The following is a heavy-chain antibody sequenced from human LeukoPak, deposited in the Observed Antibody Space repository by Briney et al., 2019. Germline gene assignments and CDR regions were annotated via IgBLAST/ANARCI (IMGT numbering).Heavy chain of an antibody. J-gene: IGHJ4*02. Sequence: KTGGSLRLSCAASGFTFSSYSMNWVRQAPGKGLEWVSSISSSSSYIYYADSVKGRFTISRDNAKNSLYLQMNSLRAEDTAVYYCARPRGTYYYGSGHDGFDYWGQGTLVTVSS. CDR2: ISSSSSYI. V-gene: IGHV3-21*01. CDR3: ARPRGTYYYGSGHDGFDY. D-gene: IGHD3-10*01. CDR1: GFTFSSYS.